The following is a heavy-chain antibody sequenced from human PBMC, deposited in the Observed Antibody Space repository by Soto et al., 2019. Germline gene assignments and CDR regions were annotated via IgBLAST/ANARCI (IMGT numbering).Heavy chain of an antibody. CDR2: ISGSGGST. CDR3: AKSARFLEWLSPDWYFDL. J-gene: IGHJ2*01. CDR1: GFTFSSYA. D-gene: IGHD3-3*01. Sequence: TGGSLRLSCAASGFTFSSYAMSWVRQAPGKGLEWVSAISGSGGSTYYADSVKGRFTISRDNSKNMLYLQMNSLRAEDTAVYYCAKSARFLEWLSPDWYFDLWGRGTLVTVSS. V-gene: IGHV3-23*01.